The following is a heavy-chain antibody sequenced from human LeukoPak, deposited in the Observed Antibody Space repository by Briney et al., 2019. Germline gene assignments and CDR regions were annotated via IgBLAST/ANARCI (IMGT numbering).Heavy chain of an antibody. D-gene: IGHD2-15*01. V-gene: IGHV1-2*02. J-gene: IGHJ4*02. Sequence: ASVKVSCKASGYTFTGYYMHWVRQAPGQGLEWMGWINPNSGGTNYAQKFQGRVTMTRDTSISTAYMELSRLRSDDTAVYYCARGAIVVVVAASGFDYWGQGTLVTVSS. CDR1: GYTFTGYY. CDR2: INPNSGGT. CDR3: ARGAIVVVVAASGFDY.